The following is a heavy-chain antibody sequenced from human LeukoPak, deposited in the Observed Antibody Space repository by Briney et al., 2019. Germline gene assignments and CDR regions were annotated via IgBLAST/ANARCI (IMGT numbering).Heavy chain of an antibody. CDR1: GFTFSSYG. CDR2: IRYDESNK. Sequence: GGSLRLSCAASGFTFSSYGMHWVRQAPGKGLEWVAFIRYDESNKYYADPVKGRFTISRDNSKNTLYLQMYSLRAEDTAVYYCAKDSGRYCSSTSCSPDYWGQGTLVTVSS. CDR3: AKDSGRYCSSTSCSPDY. V-gene: IGHV3-30*02. J-gene: IGHJ4*02. D-gene: IGHD2-2*01.